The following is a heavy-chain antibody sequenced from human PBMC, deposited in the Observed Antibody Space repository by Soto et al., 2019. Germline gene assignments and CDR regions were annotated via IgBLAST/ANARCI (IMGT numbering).Heavy chain of an antibody. CDR2: IIPIFGTA. D-gene: IGHD4-4*01. V-gene: IGHV1-69*13. J-gene: IGHJ3*02. Sequence: ASVKVSCKASGGTFSSYAINWVRQAPGQGLEWMRGIIPIFGTANYAQKFQGRVTITADESTSTAYMELSSLRSEDTAVYYCARQMTTVRDDAFDIWGQGTMVTVSS. CDR3: ARQMTTVRDDAFDI. CDR1: GGTFSSYA.